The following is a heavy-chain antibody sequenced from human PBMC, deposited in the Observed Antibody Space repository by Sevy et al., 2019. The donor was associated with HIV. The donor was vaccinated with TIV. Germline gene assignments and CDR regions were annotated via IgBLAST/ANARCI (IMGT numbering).Heavy chain of an antibody. Sequence: GGSLRLSCAASGFTFSNAWMSWVRQAPGKGLEWVGRIKSKTDGGTTDYAAPVKGRFTISRDDSKNTLYLQMNSLRAEDTAVYYCAREGQWSHPGDYWGQGTLVTVSS. J-gene: IGHJ4*02. CDR3: AREGQWSHPGDY. CDR2: IKSKTDGGTT. V-gene: IGHV3-15*01. D-gene: IGHD2-15*01. CDR1: GFTFSNAW.